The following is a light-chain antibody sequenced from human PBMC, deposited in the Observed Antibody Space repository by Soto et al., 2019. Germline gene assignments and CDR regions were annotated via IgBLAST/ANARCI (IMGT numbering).Light chain of an antibody. Sequence: DIQMTQSPSFVSASVGDRVTITCRASQDISSWLVWYQQKPGKAPKLLIHATSGLQSGVPSRFCGSGSGTDFTLTISSLEPEDFAVYYCQQRSNWPQTFGQGTKVDIK. CDR2: ATS. CDR1: QDISSW. CDR3: QQRSNWPQT. V-gene: IGKV1-12*01. J-gene: IGKJ1*01.